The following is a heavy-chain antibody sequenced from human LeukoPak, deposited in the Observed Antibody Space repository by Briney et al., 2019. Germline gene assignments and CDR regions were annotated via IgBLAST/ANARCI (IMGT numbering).Heavy chain of an antibody. CDR2: ISSSSSTI. Sequence: GGSLRLSCAASGFTFSNYKMNWVRQAPGKGLEWVSYISSSSSTIYYADSVEGRFTISRDNAKNSLFLQMNSLRVEDTAVYYCARDPWIDAFDIWGQGTMVTVSS. J-gene: IGHJ3*02. CDR3: ARDPWIDAFDI. CDR1: GFTFSNYK. V-gene: IGHV3-48*04. D-gene: IGHD5-12*01.